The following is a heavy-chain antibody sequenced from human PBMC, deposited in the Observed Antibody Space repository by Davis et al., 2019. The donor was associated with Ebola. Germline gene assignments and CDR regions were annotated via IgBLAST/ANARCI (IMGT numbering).Heavy chain of an antibody. CDR1: GFTFSSYA. D-gene: IGHD3-10*01. V-gene: IGHV3-23*01. CDR2: ISGSGGST. Sequence: PGGSLRLSCAASGFTFSSYAMSWVRQAPGKGLEWVSAISGSGGSTYYADSVKGRFTISRDNSKNTLYLQMNSLRAEDTAVYYCAKDREGSGSYYWYYFDYWGQGTLVTVSS. J-gene: IGHJ4*02. CDR3: AKDREGSGSYYWYYFDY.